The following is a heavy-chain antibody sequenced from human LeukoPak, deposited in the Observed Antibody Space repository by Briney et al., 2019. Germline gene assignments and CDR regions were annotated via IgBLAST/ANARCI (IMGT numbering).Heavy chain of an antibody. V-gene: IGHV1-18*01. J-gene: IGHJ4*02. CDR1: GYSSINSG. D-gene: IGHD1-20*01. Sequence: ASVKVSSKTSGYSSINSGISSVRQAPGQGLGWMGRISTYNPNTKYTQNLQGRVTMTTDTSTSTAYMELRGLRSDDTAVYYSARDHNWNPPVYWGQGTLVTVSS. CDR3: ARDHNWNPPVY. CDR2: ISTYNPNT.